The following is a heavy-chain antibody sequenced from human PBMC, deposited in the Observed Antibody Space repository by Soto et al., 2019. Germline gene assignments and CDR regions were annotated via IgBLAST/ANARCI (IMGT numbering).Heavy chain of an antibody. CDR3: ARAGKYYYGSGSPYYYGMDV. CDR2: ISGYNGNT. CDR1: GYTFTSYG. D-gene: IGHD3-10*01. Sequence: QVQLVQSGAEVKKPGASVKVSCKASGYTFTSYGVSWVRQAPGHGLEWMGWISGYNGNTNYAQKLQGRVTMTTDTSTSTAYMELRSLRSDDTAVYYCARAGKYYYGSGSPYYYGMDVWGQGITVTGSS. V-gene: IGHV1-18*04. J-gene: IGHJ6*02.